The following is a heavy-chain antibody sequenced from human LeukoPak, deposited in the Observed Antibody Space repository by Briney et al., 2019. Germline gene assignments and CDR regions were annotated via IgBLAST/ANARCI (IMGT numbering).Heavy chain of an antibody. CDR3: AKDPAYYYDSSGYYLKVPFDC. CDR1: GFTFSSYA. D-gene: IGHD3-22*01. J-gene: IGHJ4*02. Sequence: PGGSLRLSCAASGFTFSSYAMSWVRQAPGKGLEWVSAISGSGGSTYYADSVKGRFTISRDNSKNTLYLQMNSLRAEDTAVYYCAKDPAYYYDSSGYYLKVPFDCWGQGTLVTVSS. V-gene: IGHV3-23*01. CDR2: ISGSGGST.